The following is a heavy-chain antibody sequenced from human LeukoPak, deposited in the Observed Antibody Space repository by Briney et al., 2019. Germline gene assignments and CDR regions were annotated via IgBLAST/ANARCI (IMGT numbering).Heavy chain of an antibody. CDR3: AKDQYSSSGHGLDY. J-gene: IGHJ4*02. V-gene: IGHV3-23*01. D-gene: IGHD6-13*01. CDR2: ISGSGGST. CDR1: GFTFSNYG. Sequence: GGSLRLSCAASGFTFSNYGMSWVRQAPGKGLEWVSGISGSGGSTYYADSVKGRFTISRDNAKNSLYLQMNSLRAEDTALYYCAKDQYSSSGHGLDYWGQGTLVTVSS.